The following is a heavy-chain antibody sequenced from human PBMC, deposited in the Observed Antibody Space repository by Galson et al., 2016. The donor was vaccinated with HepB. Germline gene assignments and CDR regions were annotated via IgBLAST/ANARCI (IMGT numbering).Heavy chain of an antibody. D-gene: IGHD1-1*01. V-gene: IGHV3-33*01. CDR3: ARDDTGTADY. Sequence: SLRLSCAASGFTFRIYGMHWVRQAPGRGLEWVAVIWYDGNVKYYADSVKGRFTISRDNSDNTLYRQMSSLRVEDPAVYYCARDDTGTADYWGQGTLVTVSS. CDR2: IWYDGNVK. CDR1: GFTFRIYG. J-gene: IGHJ4*02.